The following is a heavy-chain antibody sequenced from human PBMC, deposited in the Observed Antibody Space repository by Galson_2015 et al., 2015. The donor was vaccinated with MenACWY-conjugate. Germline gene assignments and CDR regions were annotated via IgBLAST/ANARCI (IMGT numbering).Heavy chain of an antibody. CDR1: GFNLRSYW. Sequence: LRLSCAASGFNLRSYWMHWVRRAPGKGLVWVSLINSDGSSTSYADSVKGRFTISRDNAKNTPYLQMNSLRAEDTAVYYCAVYCSSTRCYGASGGYWGQGTLVTVSS. V-gene: IGHV3-74*01. CDR3: AVYCSSTRCYGASGGY. J-gene: IGHJ4*02. CDR2: INSDGSST. D-gene: IGHD2-2*01.